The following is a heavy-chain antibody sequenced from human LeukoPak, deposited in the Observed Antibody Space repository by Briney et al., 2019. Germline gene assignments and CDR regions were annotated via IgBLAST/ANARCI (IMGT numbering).Heavy chain of an antibody. J-gene: IGHJ4*02. D-gene: IGHD3-22*01. CDR3: ARDRYYYDSSGSDY. CDR2: INPNSGGT. CDR1: GYTFTGYY. Sequence: ASVKVSCKASGYTFTGYYMHWLRQAPGQGLEWMGWINPNSGGTNYAQKFQGRVTMTRDTSISTAYMELSRLRSDDTAVYYCARDRYYYDSSGSDYWGQGTLVTVSS. V-gene: IGHV1-2*02.